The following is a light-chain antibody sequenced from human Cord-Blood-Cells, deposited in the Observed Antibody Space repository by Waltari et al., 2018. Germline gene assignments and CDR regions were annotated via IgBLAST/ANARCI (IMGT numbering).Light chain of an antibody. V-gene: IGLV2-23*03. CDR2: EGS. CDR1: SSDVGSYNL. Sequence: QSALTQPASVSGSPGQSITISCTGTSSDVGSYNLVSWYQQHPGKDPKLMIYEGSKRPSWVSNRFSGSKSGNTASLTISGLQAEDEADYYCCSYAGSSTFVVFGGGTKLTVL. CDR3: CSYAGSSTFVV. J-gene: IGLJ2*01.